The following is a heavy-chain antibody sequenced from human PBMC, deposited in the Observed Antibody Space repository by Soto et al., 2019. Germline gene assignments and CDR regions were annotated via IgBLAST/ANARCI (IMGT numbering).Heavy chain of an antibody. CDR3: ARCAGTTVTTCGFDS. J-gene: IGHJ3*02. V-gene: IGHV3-13*01. D-gene: IGHD4-17*01. CDR1: GFPLRTYD. Sequence: GGSLRLSCAASGFPLRTYDMHWVRQATGKGLEWVSGIGTAGDTYYPGSVKGRFTISRENAKNSLYLQMNGLRAGDTAVYYCARCAGTTVTTCGFDSWGQGSMVTVSS. CDR2: IGTAGDT.